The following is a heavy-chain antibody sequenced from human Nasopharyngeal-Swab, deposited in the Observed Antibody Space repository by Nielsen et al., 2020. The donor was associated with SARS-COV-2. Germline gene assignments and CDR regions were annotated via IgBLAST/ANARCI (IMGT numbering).Heavy chain of an antibody. Sequence: GESLQISCKGSGYSFTSCWISWVRQMPGKGLEWMGRIDPSDSYTNYSPSFQGHVTISADKSISTAYLQWSSLKASDTAMYYCARHWSDPGNWFDPWGQGTLVTVSS. J-gene: IGHJ5*02. CDR1: GYSFTSCW. V-gene: IGHV5-10-1*01. CDR3: ARHWSDPGNWFDP. CDR2: IDPSDSYT.